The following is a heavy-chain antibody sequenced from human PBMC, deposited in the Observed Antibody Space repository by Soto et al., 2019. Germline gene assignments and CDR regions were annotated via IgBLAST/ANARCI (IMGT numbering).Heavy chain of an antibody. CDR3: ARLIGYCSGGSCDYYMDV. J-gene: IGHJ6*03. CDR1: GYTFTRYG. CDR2: ISGYNDNT. D-gene: IGHD2-15*01. V-gene: IGHV1-18*04. Sequence: ASVKVSCKASGYTFTRYGISWVRQAPGQGLEWMGWISGYNDNTKYAQKLQDRITMTTDTSMSTVYMELRSLRSDDTAVYYCARLIGYCSGGSCDYYMDVWGKGTPVTV.